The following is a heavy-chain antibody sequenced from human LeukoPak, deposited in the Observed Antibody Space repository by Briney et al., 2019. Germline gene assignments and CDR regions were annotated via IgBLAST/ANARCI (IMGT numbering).Heavy chain of an antibody. V-gene: IGHV3-23*01. CDR1: GLAPSSYA. CDR3: ADYGVSGVRNNFY. J-gene: IGHJ4*02. CDR2: ISVASNT. D-gene: IGHD3-3*01. Sequence: GGSLRLSCAASGLAPSSYAMSWVRPAPGEGLEWVSTISVASNTFYADSVKGRFTISRDNSRNTVYLQMTSLRADDTAVYYCADYGVSGVRNNFYWGQGTLVTVSS.